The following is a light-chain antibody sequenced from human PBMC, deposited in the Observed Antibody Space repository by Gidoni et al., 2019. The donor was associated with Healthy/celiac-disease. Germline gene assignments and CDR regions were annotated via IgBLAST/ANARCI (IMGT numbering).Light chain of an antibody. CDR2: QDR. V-gene: IGLV3-1*01. CDR3: QAWDSSYAV. CDR1: KLGDKY. Sequence: SYALTPPPSVSVSPRETASIPCSGDKLGDKYACWYKQKPGQSPVVVIYQDRKRPSGIPERFSGSNSGNTATLTISGTQAMDEADYYCQAWDSSYAVFGGGTKLTVL. J-gene: IGLJ2*01.